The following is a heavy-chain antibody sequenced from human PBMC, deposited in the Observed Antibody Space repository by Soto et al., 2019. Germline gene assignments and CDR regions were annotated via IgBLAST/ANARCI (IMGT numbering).Heavy chain of an antibody. CDR1: GGSFSGYY. Sequence: PSETLSLTGAVYGGSFSGYYWSWIRQPPGKGLEWIGEINHSGSTNYNPSLKSRVTISVDTSKNQFSLKLSSVTAADTAVYYCARGEEGATTDDYYYGMDVWGQGTTVTVSS. CDR2: INHSGST. V-gene: IGHV4-34*01. CDR3: ARGEEGATTDDYYYGMDV. D-gene: IGHD1-26*01. J-gene: IGHJ6*02.